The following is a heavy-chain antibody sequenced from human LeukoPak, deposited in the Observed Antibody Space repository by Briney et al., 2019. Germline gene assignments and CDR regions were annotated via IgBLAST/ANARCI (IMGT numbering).Heavy chain of an antibody. D-gene: IGHD3-22*01. Sequence: PSGTLSLTCAVSGGSISSSNWWSWVRQPPGKGLEWIGEIYHSGSTNYNPSLKSRVTISVDKSKNQFSLKLSSVTAADTAVYYCARELYYYDSGYDAFDIWGQGTMVTVSS. V-gene: IGHV4-4*02. CDR2: IYHSGST. CDR3: ARELYYYDSGYDAFDI. J-gene: IGHJ3*02. CDR1: GGSISSSNW.